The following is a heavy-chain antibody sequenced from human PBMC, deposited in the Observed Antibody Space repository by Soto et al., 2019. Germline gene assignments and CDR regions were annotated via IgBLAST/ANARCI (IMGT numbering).Heavy chain of an antibody. V-gene: IGHV3-21*01. D-gene: IGHD3-10*01. Sequence: PGGSLRLSCAASGFTFSVYTLNWVRQAPGKGLEWVSAITPKSDYIYYADSVKGRFSLSRDNAKNSLYLQMNSLRADDTALYYCVRELGDYYGGSSYWGQGTLVTVSS. J-gene: IGHJ4*02. CDR1: GFTFSVYT. CDR2: ITPKSDYI. CDR3: VRELGDYYGGSSY.